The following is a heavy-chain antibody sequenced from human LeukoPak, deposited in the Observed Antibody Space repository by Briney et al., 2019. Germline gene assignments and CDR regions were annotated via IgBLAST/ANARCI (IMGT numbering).Heavy chain of an antibody. J-gene: IGHJ3*02. D-gene: IGHD1-26*01. Sequence: GSSVNVSCKASGGTFSSFAISWARQAPGQGLEWMGGIIPIFGTANYAQKFQGRVTITTDESTSTAYMELSSLRSDDTAVYYCATAPNRSGSYSYAFDIWGQGTMVTVSS. V-gene: IGHV1-69*05. CDR2: IIPIFGTA. CDR3: ATAPNRSGSYSYAFDI. CDR1: GGTFSSFA.